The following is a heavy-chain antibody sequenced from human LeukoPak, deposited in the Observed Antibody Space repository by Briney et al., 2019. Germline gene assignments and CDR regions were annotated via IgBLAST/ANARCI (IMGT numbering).Heavy chain of an antibody. V-gene: IGHV4-59*01. D-gene: IGHD5-18*01. CDR2: FSHSGTT. Sequence: SETLSLTCIVSGGSISSYSWNWIRQSPGKGLEWVGYFSHSGTTSYNPSLKSRVTISVDTSKNQFSLKLISVTAADTAVYYCARAERGYSYGYPLPSTFDYWGQGTLVTVSS. J-gene: IGHJ4*02. CDR3: ARAERGYSYGYPLPSTFDY. CDR1: GGSISSYS.